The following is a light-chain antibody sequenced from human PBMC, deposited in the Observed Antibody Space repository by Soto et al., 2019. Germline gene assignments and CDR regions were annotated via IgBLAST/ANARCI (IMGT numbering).Light chain of an antibody. CDR3: KSYDSSLSGSVV. CDR1: SSKIGAGFD. J-gene: IGLJ2*01. Sequence: QSVLTQPPSVSGAPGQRVTISCTGISSKIGAGFDVHWYQQLPGTAPKLLIYGNSNRPSGVPDRFSGSKSGTSASLALTGLQVEDEADYYCKSYDSSLSGSVVFGGGTKVTVL. V-gene: IGLV1-40*01. CDR2: GNS.